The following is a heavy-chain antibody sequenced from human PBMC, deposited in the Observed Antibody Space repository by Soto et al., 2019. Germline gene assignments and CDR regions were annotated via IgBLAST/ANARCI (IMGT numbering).Heavy chain of an antibody. CDR3: ARVSGYRDYFDY. CDR1: GGSISSYY. D-gene: IGHD5-12*01. J-gene: IGHJ4*02. Sequence: SETLSLTCTVSGGSISSYYWSWIRQPPGKGLEWIGYIYYSGSTNYNPSLKSRVTISVDTSKNQFSLKLSSVTAADTAVYYCARVSGYRDYFDYWGPGTLVNLSS. V-gene: IGHV4-59*01. CDR2: IYYSGST.